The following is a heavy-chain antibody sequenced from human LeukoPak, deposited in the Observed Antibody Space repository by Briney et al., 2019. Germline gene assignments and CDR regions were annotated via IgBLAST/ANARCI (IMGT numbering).Heavy chain of an antibody. D-gene: IGHD5-18*01. CDR2: IYYNGST. CDR3: ARGGGYSYCVYYYYYYMDV. CDR1: GGPISRYY. Sequence: PSETLSLTCTVSGGPISRYYWSWIRQPPGKGLEWIGYIYYNGSTNYNPSLKSRVNISVDKSTNQFSRKLSSVTAADTAVYYCARGGGYSYCVYYYYYYMDVWGRGTTVTVSS. J-gene: IGHJ6*03. V-gene: IGHV4-59*01.